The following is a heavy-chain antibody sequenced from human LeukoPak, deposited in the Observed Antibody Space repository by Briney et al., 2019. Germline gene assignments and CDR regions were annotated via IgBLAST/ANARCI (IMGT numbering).Heavy chain of an antibody. CDR2: IRAEGDTT. V-gene: IGHV3-23*01. CDR1: GFTFTTYS. CDR3: GKDGHCPDVYSTKIVVAGYVDY. Sequence: SGGSLRLSRRASGFTFTTYSMNWVRQAPGKGLEWVSVIRAEGDTTYYADSVKGRFTISRDNSKNMLYLQMNSLRAEDTAIYYCGKDGHCPDVYSTKIVVAGYVDYWGQGTLVIVSS. D-gene: IGHD6-19*01. J-gene: IGHJ4*02.